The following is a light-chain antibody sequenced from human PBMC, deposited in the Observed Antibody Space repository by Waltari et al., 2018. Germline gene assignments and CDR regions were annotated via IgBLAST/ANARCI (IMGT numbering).Light chain of an antibody. CDR2: LNRDGSY. CDR3: QTWGTGIVV. Sequence: QIVLTQSPSASASLGASVKLTCTLTSGHNYAVSWHQQQPGKGPRALMKLNRDGSYTKGDGIPDLCSASSSGTDRYLTISGLQSDDEADYYCQTWGTGIVVFGGGTRLTV. V-gene: IGLV4-69*01. CDR1: SGHNYA. J-gene: IGLJ3*02.